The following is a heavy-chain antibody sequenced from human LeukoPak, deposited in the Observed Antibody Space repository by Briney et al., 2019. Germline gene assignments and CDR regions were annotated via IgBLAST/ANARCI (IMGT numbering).Heavy chain of an antibody. CDR3: AKVKGLMITFGGVSAMDV. V-gene: IGHV3-9*01. Sequence: GGSLRLSCAASGFTFDDYAMHWVRQAPGKGLEWVSGISWNSGSIGYADSVKGRFTISRDNSKDTLFLQMDSVRAEDTAVYYCAKVKGLMITFGGVSAMDVWGQGTTVTVSS. J-gene: IGHJ6*02. D-gene: IGHD3-16*01. CDR2: ISWNSGSI. CDR1: GFTFDDYA.